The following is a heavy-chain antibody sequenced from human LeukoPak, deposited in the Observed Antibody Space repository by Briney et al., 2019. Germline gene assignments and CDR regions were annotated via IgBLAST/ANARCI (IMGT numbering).Heavy chain of an antibody. Sequence: GASVKVSCKASGGTFSSYAISWVRQAPGQGLEWMGGIIPIFGTANYAQKFQGRVTITADESTSTAYMELSSLRSEDTAVYYCAGGSSRDGYNTAFDYWGQGTLVTVSS. CDR2: IIPIFGTA. CDR3: AGGSSRDGYNTAFDY. CDR1: GGTFSSYA. D-gene: IGHD5-24*01. V-gene: IGHV1-69*01. J-gene: IGHJ4*02.